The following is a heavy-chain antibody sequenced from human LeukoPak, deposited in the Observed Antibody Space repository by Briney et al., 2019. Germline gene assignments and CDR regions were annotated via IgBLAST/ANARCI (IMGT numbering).Heavy chain of an antibody. V-gene: IGHV4-39*01. J-gene: IGHJ4*02. CDR1: GGSISSSNYY. CDR2: IYYRGST. CDR3: ARHRGNYGLNSPLGSGDY. D-gene: IGHD4-11*01. Sequence: SETLSLTCTVSGGSISSSNYYWGWIRQPQGKGLEWIGSIYYRGSTYYNPSLKSRVTISVDTSKNQFSLKLSSVTAADTAVYYCARHRGNYGLNSPLGSGDYWGQGTLVTVSS.